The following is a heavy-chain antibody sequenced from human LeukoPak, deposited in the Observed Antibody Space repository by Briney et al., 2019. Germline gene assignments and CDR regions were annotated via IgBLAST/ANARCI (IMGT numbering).Heavy chain of an antibody. CDR2: IYSGGST. D-gene: IGHD4-17*01. CDR3: ARDTVTQNYYYYGMDV. J-gene: IGHJ6*02. Sequence: GGSLRLSCAASGFTVSSNYMSWVRQAPGKGLEWVSVIYSGGSTYYADSVKGRFTISRHNSKNTLYLQMNSLRAEDTAVYYCARDTVTQNYYYYGMDVWGQGTTVTVSS. CDR1: GFTVSSNY. V-gene: IGHV3-53*04.